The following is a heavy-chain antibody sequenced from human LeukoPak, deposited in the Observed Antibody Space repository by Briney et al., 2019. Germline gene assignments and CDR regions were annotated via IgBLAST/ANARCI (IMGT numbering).Heavy chain of an antibody. CDR1: GFTVSGTH. CDR2: MYTGGTT. Sequence: GSLRLSCAASGFTVSGTHMSWVRQAPGKGLEWVSAMYTGGTTYYADSVKGRFTISRDNSRNTLFLHMSSLRADDTAVYYCAKDEATSGGGLASWGQGTLVTVSS. CDR3: AKDEATSGGGLAS. V-gene: IGHV3-53*01. J-gene: IGHJ4*02. D-gene: IGHD3-16*01.